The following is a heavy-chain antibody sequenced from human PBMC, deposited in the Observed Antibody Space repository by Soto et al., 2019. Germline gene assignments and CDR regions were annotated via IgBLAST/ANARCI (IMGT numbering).Heavy chain of an antibody. D-gene: IGHD2-2*01. V-gene: IGHV1-18*01. Sequence: GASVKVSCKASGYTFTSCGISWVRQAPGQGLEWMGWISAYNGNTNYAQKLQGRVTMTTDTSTSTAYMELRSLRSDDTAVYYCARDRLNGQLPFKYYFDHWGQGTQVTVSS. CDR1: GYTFTSCG. J-gene: IGHJ4*02. CDR2: ISAYNGNT. CDR3: ARDRLNGQLPFKYYFDH.